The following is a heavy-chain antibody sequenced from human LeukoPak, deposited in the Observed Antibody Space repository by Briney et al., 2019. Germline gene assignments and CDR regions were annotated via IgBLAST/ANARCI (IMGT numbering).Heavy chain of an antibody. Sequence: TETLSLTCAVYGGSFSGYYWSWIRQPPGKGLEWIGEINHSGSTNYNPSLKSRVTISVDASKNQFSLKLSSVTAADTAVYYCARGHRRLDPWGQGTLVTVSS. CDR2: INHSGST. V-gene: IGHV4-34*01. CDR3: ARGHRRLDP. J-gene: IGHJ5*02. CDR1: GGSFSGYY.